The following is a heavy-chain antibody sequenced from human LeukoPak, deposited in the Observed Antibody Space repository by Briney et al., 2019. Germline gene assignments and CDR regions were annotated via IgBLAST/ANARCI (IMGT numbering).Heavy chain of an antibody. CDR1: GFTFSSYS. D-gene: IGHD3-22*01. V-gene: IGHV3-21*01. CDR3: ARGALSSAGENLDY. CDR2: ISSSSSYI. Sequence: GGSLRPSCAASGFTFSSYSMNWVRQAPGKGLEWVSSISSSSSYIYYADSVKGRFTISSDNAKNSLYLQMNSLRAEDTAVYYCARGALSSAGENLDYWGQGTLVTVSS. J-gene: IGHJ4*02.